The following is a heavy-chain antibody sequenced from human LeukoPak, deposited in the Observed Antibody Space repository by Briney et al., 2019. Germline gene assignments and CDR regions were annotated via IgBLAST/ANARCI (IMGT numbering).Heavy chain of an antibody. D-gene: IGHD3-10*01. Sequence: SETLSLTCTVSGDSISSSSYYWDWIRQPPGKGLEWIGRIYTGGSTNYNPSLKSRVTISVDTSKNQFSLRLSSVTAADTAVYYCARGVVYYMDVWGKGTTVAISS. CDR1: GDSISSSSYY. CDR2: IYTGGST. V-gene: IGHV4-61*05. CDR3: ARGVVYYMDV. J-gene: IGHJ6*03.